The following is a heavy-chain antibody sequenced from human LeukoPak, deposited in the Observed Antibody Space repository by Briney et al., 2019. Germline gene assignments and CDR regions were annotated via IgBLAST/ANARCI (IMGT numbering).Heavy chain of an antibody. D-gene: IGHD1-1*01. CDR1: GFTFSSYG. CDR2: IRYDGSNK. Sequence: GGSLXLSCAASGFTFSSYGMHWVRQAPGKGLEWVAFIRYDGSNKYYADSVKGRFTISRDNSKNTLYLQMNSLRAEDTAVYYCAKDGDQSQVRRRLYYYYMDVWGKGTTVTISS. J-gene: IGHJ6*03. CDR3: AKDGDQSQVRRRLYYYYMDV. V-gene: IGHV3-30*02.